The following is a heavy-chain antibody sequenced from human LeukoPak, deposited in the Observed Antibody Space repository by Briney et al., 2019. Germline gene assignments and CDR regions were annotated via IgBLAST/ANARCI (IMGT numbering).Heavy chain of an antibody. CDR2: IGGSGGST. V-gene: IGHV3-23*01. CDR3: AKGRGATVVANFDY. D-gene: IGHD4-23*01. J-gene: IGHJ4*02. Sequence: GGSLRLSCAASGFTFSSYAMSWVRQAPGKGLEWVSGIGGSGGSTYYADSVKGRFTISRDNSKNTLYLQMNSLRAEDTAVYYCAKGRGATVVANFDYWGQGTLVTVSS. CDR1: GFTFSSYA.